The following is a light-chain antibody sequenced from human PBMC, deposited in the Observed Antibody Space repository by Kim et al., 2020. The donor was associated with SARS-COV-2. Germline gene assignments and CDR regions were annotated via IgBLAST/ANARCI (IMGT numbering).Light chain of an antibody. CDR3: QQYGNSPQT. V-gene: IGKV3-20*01. CDR2: DAS. CDR1: QSVSSNY. Sequence: SPGERATLSCRASQSVSSNYLAWFQQNPGQAPRLLMYDASSRATGIPDRFTGSGSGTDFTLSISRLEPEDFAVYYCQQYGNSPQTFGQGTKVDIK. J-gene: IGKJ1*01.